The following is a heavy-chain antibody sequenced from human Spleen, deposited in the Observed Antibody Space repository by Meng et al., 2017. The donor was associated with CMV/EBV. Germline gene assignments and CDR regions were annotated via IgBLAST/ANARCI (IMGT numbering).Heavy chain of an antibody. D-gene: IGHD3-22*01. J-gene: IGHJ6*02. V-gene: IGHV3-9*01. CDR1: GFNFDDYG. Sequence: GGSLRLSCVGSGFNFDDYGMHWVRQAPGKGLEWVSSISWNSGNIGYAESVKGRFTISRDNAKNSLYLQMNSLRAEDTAVYYCARSDYYDPSGDFYYYGMDVWGQGTTVTVSS. CDR3: ARSDYYDPSGDFYYYGMDV. CDR2: ISWNSGNI.